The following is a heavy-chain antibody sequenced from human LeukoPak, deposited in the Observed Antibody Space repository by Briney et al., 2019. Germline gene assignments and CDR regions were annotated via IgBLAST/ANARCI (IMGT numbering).Heavy chain of an antibody. CDR1: GGSISSYF. D-gene: IGHD3-3*01. J-gene: IGHJ4*02. V-gene: IGHV4-59*01. CDR2: IYYSGST. CDR3: ARAPYYDFWSGYSSYFDY. Sequence: SETLSLTCTVSGGSISSYFWSWIRQPPGKGLEWIGYIYYSGSTNYNPSLKSRVTISVDTSKNQFSLKLSSVTAADTAVYYCARAPYYDFWSGYSSYFDYWGQGTLVTVSS.